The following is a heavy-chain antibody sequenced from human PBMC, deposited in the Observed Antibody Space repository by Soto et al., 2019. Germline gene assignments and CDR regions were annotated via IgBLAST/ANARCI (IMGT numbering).Heavy chain of an antibody. J-gene: IGHJ2*01. CDR1: GFVFTTYG. CDR3: VRDPVALRIRVRVGYFNL. CDR2: ICHDGSAS. V-gene: IGHV3-33*01. Sequence: QVKLEESGGGVLQPGRSLRLSCAASGFVFTTYGMHWVRQAPGKGLEWVGVICHDGSASYYADGLKGLFTTSRDNAKNTLFLPMDSLTVEDTAVYYCVRDPVALRIRVRVGYFNLWGRGTQVTVSS. D-gene: IGHD1-26*01.